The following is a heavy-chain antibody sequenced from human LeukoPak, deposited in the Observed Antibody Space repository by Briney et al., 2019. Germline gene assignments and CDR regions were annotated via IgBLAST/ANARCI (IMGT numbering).Heavy chain of an antibody. Sequence: GGSLRLSCAASGFAFSNYAMRWVRQAPGKGLEWVSGISGSGDSTYYADSVKGRFTISRDNSKNTLYLQMNSLRAEDTAVYYCARRSGIAVAGAFDYWGQGTLVTVSS. CDR1: GFAFSNYA. CDR2: ISGSGDST. V-gene: IGHV3-23*01. D-gene: IGHD6-19*01. J-gene: IGHJ4*02. CDR3: ARRSGIAVAGAFDY.